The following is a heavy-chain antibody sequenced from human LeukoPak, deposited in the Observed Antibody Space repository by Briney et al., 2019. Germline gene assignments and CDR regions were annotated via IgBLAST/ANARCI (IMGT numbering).Heavy chain of an antibody. CDR2: IRYDGSNK. V-gene: IGHV3-30*02. D-gene: IGHD2-2*01. CDR1: GFTFSSYG. Sequence: GGSLRLSCAASGFTFSSYGMHWVRQAPGKGLEWVAFIRYDGSNKYYADSVKGRFTISRDNSKNTLYLQMNSLRAEDTAVYHCAKDRYSTSSTFTVNPFDYWGQGILVTVSS. J-gene: IGHJ4*02. CDR3: AKDRYSTSSTFTVNPFDY.